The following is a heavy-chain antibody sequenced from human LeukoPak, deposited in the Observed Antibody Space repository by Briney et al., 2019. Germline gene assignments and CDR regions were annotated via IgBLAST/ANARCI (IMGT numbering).Heavy chain of an antibody. V-gene: IGHV3-21*01. J-gene: IGHJ4*02. CDR1: GFTFSSYS. Sequence: GGSLRLSCAASGFTFSSYSMTWVRQAPGKGLEWVSSISSRSSYIYYADSVKGRFTISRDNAKNSLYLQMNSLRAEDTAVYYCARETYYYDSSGSEIDYWGQGTLVTVSS. CDR2: ISSRSSYI. D-gene: IGHD3-22*01. CDR3: ARETYYYDSSGSEIDY.